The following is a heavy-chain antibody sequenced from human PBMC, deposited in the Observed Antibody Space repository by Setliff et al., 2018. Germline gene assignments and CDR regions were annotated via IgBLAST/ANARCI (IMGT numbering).Heavy chain of an antibody. CDR1: GGSISSGSYY. Sequence: SETLSLTCTVSGGSISSGSYYWSWIRQPAGKGLEWIRHIYTSGSTNYNPSLKSRVTISVDTSKNQFSLKLSSVTAADTAVYYCAREQSNYDFWSGYYGSYYYYMDVWGKGTTVTVSS. V-gene: IGHV4-61*09. J-gene: IGHJ6*03. CDR3: AREQSNYDFWSGYYGSYYYYMDV. D-gene: IGHD3-3*01. CDR2: IYTSGST.